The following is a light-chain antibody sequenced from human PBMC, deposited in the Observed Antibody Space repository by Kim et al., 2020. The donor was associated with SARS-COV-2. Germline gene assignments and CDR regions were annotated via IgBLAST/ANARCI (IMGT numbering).Light chain of an antibody. J-gene: IGLJ3*02. V-gene: IGLV3-25*03. Sequence: SYELTQPPSVSVSPGQTARIICSGDALPKLYSYWYQQKPGQAPVLLIYKDTGRPSGIPDRFSGSSSGTTVTLTISGLQAEDEGDYYCQSADTSGNYQWVFGGGTQLTVL. CDR1: ALPKLY. CDR3: QSADTSGNYQWV. CDR2: KDT.